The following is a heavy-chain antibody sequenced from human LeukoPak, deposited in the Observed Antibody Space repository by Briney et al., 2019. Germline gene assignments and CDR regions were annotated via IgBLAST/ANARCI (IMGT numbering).Heavy chain of an antibody. CDR1: GFTFSNFG. Sequence: GGSLRLSCAASGFTFSNFGMHWVRQTPGKGLEWVAFIRYDGSNKYYADSVKGRFTISRDNSKNTLYLQMNSLRAEDTAVYYAVKGPLLLLWFGESGMDVWGQGTTVTVSS. CDR3: VKGPLLLLWFGESGMDV. CDR2: IRYDGSNK. V-gene: IGHV3-30*02. J-gene: IGHJ6*02. D-gene: IGHD3-10*01.